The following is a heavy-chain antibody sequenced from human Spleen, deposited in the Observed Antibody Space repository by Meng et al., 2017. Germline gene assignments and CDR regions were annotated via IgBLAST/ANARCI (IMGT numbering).Heavy chain of an antibody. CDR2: INPKSGDT. CDR1: GYTFTSYA. Sequence: QVQRVQSGARWKRPRASVKVSCKASGYTFTSYAMHWVRQAPGQRLEWMGWINPKSGDTHYAQKFQARVTMTGDTSISTAYMELSGLRSDDTAMYYCARDEDISAAGKLFGDYWGQGTLVTVSS. J-gene: IGHJ4*02. CDR3: ARDEDISAAGKLFGDY. V-gene: IGHV1-2*02. D-gene: IGHD6-25*01.